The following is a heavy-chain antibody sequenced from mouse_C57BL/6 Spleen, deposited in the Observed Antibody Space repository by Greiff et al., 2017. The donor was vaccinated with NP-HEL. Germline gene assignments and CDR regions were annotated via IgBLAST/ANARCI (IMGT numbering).Heavy chain of an antibody. CDR1: GYTFTEYT. V-gene: IGHV1-62-2*01. J-gene: IGHJ1*03. D-gene: IGHD1-1*01. Sequence: QVHVKQSGAELVKPGASVKLSCKASGYTFTEYTIHWVKQRSGQGLEWIGWFYPGSGSIKYNEKFKDKATLTADKSSSTVYMELSRLTSEDSAVYFCARHEGDYGSSYVYWYFDVWGTGTTVTVSS. CDR3: ARHEGDYGSSYVYWYFDV. CDR2: FYPGSGSI.